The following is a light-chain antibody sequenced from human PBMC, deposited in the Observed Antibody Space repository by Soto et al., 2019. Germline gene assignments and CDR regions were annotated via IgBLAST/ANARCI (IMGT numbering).Light chain of an antibody. J-gene: IGKJ1*01. CDR1: QSISSY. V-gene: IGKV1-39*01. Sequence: DIQMTQSPSSLSASVGDRVTITCLASQSISSYLNWYQQKPGKAPNLLIYAASSLQSGVPSRFSGSGSGTDFTLTISSLQPEDFATYYCQQSYSILWTFGQGTKVDIK. CDR2: AAS. CDR3: QQSYSILWT.